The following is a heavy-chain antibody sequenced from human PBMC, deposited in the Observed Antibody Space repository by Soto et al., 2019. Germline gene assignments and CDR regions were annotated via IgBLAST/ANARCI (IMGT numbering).Heavy chain of an antibody. CDR2: IIPISDTT. D-gene: IGHD2-2*01. CDR3: ARSQGSSTSLEIYYYYYYGMAV. V-gene: IGHV1-69*01. CDR1: GGTFSSYA. Sequence: QVQLVQSGAEVKKPGSSVKVSCKASGGTFSSYAISWVRQAPGQGLEWMGGIIPISDTTNYAQKFQGRVTITADESTSKAYMELSSLRSEDTDVYYCARSQGSSTSLEIYYYYYYGMAVWGQGPTVNVSS. J-gene: IGHJ6*02.